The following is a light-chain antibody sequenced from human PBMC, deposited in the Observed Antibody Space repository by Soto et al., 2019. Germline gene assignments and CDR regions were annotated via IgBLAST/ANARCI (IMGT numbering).Light chain of an antibody. CDR2: GAS. CDR3: KQYGGSPRVT. CDR1: QSVSSNY. Sequence: EIVLTQSPGTLSLSPGERATLSCRASQSVSSNYLAWYQQKPGQAPRLLIYGASSRATGIPDRFIGSGSGTDFTITISRLEPEDFAVYYSKQYGGSPRVTFGGGTQVEIK. V-gene: IGKV3-20*01. J-gene: IGKJ4*02.